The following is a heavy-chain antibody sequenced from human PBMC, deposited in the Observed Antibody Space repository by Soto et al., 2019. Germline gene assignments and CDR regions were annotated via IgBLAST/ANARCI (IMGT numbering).Heavy chain of an antibody. V-gene: IGHV1-69*06. CDR2: IIPIFGTA. Sequence: QVQLVQSGAEVKKPGSSVKVSCKASGGTFSSYAISWVRQAPGQGLEWMGGIIPIFGTANYAQKVQGRVTITTDKPTRPAYVELSSLRSEDTAVYYGAGDCCTNGVCWYYYYYGMDVWGQGTTVTVCS. CDR3: AGDCCTNGVCWYYYYYGMDV. D-gene: IGHD2-8*01. CDR1: GGTFSSYA. J-gene: IGHJ6*02.